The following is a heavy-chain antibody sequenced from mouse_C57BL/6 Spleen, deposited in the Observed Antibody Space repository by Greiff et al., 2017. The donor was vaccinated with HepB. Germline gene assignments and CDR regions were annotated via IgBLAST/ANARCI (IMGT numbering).Heavy chain of an antibody. Sequence: VQLQQSGPELVKPGASVKISCKASGYAFSSSWMNWVKQRPGKGLEWIGRIYPGDGDTNYNGKFKGKATLTADKSSSTAYMQLSSLTSEDSAVYFCARGRDLLNAMDGWGEGTSVTVSS. CDR3: ARGRDLLNAMDG. CDR1: GYAFSSSW. J-gene: IGHJ4*01. V-gene: IGHV1-82*01. D-gene: IGHD1-1*01. CDR2: IYPGDGDT.